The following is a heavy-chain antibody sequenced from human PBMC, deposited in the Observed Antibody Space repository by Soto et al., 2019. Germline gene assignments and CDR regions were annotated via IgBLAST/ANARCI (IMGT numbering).Heavy chain of an antibody. J-gene: IGHJ4*02. CDR1: GFTFDNCA. V-gene: IGHV3-23*01. D-gene: IGHD6-19*01. CDR3: AKGKTSGWYYFDF. CDR2: ISGSGGST. Sequence: LRLSCAASGFTFDNCAMSWVRQAPGKGLEWILGISGSGGSTYYADSVKGRFTISRDNSKNTVYLQMNSLRADDTAVYYCAKGKTSGWYYFDFWGQGTPVTVSS.